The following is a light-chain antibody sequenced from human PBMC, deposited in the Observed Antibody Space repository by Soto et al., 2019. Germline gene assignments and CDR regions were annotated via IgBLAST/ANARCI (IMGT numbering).Light chain of an antibody. CDR1: QGISNY. CDR3: QQYNSYPRT. CDR2: AAS. Sequence: DIQMTQSPSSLSASVGDSVTINCRASQGISNYLAWYQQKPGKVPKLLIYAASTLQSGVPSRFSGSGSGTDFTLTISSLQPEDVATSYCQQYNSYPRTFGGGTKVEIK. V-gene: IGKV1-27*01. J-gene: IGKJ4*01.